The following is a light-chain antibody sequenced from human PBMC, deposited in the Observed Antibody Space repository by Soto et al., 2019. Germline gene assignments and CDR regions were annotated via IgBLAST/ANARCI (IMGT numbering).Light chain of an antibody. Sequence: EIVLTQSPATLSLSPGEIATLSCSASQSMSNYLAWYQQKPGQAPRLLIYAASSRATGIPDRFSGSGSGTDFTLTISSLEPEDFAVYYCQQRSNWPITFGQGTRLEIK. CDR1: QSMSNY. CDR2: AAS. V-gene: IGKV3-11*01. CDR3: QQRSNWPIT. J-gene: IGKJ5*01.